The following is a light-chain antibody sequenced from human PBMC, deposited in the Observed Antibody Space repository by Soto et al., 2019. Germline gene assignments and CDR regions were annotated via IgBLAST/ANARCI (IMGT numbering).Light chain of an antibody. J-gene: IGKJ1*01. CDR1: QSVSSNF. CDR3: QQYEPSPRT. Sequence: XTLSLSPGERTTLSCRASQSVSSNFLDWYQQKPGQAPRLLIYGASSRATGIPDRFSGSGSGTDFTLTISRLEPEDFAVYYCQQYEPSPRTFGQGTKVDIK. CDR2: GAS. V-gene: IGKV3-20*01.